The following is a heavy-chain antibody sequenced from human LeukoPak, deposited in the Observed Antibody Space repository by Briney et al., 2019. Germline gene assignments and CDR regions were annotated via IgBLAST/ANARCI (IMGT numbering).Heavy chain of an antibody. D-gene: IGHD3-22*01. J-gene: IGHJ4*02. Sequence: ASVKVSCKASGGTFSSYAISWVRQAPGKGLEWMGGFDPEDGETIYAQKLQGRVTMTTDTSTSTAYMELRSLRSDDTAVYYCAREKEGYYDSGRGFGYWGQGTLVTVSS. V-gene: IGHV1-18*01. CDR2: FDPEDGET. CDR1: GGTFSSYA. CDR3: AREKEGYYDSGRGFGY.